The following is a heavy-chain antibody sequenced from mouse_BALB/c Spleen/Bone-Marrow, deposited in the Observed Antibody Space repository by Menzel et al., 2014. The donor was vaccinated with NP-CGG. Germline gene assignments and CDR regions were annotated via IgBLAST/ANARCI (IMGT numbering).Heavy chain of an antibody. Sequence: VQLKQSGPSLVKPSQTLSLTCSVTGDSITSSYWNWIRKFPGNKLEYMGYISYSGSTYYNPSLKSRISITRDTSKNQYYLQLNSVTTEDTATYYYARYYGSTYGYYFDYWGQGTTLPVSS. CDR1: GDSITSSY. CDR2: ISYSGST. CDR3: ARYYGSTYGYYFDY. D-gene: IGHD1-1*01. V-gene: IGHV3-8*02. J-gene: IGHJ2*01.